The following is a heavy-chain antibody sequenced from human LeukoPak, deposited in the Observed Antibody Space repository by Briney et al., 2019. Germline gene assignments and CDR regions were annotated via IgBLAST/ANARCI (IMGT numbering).Heavy chain of an antibody. CDR3: AKGSRGWYQIGDFDY. CDR2: ISWNSRSI. Sequence: GGSLRLSCAASGFTFDDYAMHWFRQAPGKGLEWISGISWNSRSIGYADSVKGRFTISRDNARNSLYLQMNSLRAEDTALYYCAKGSRGWYQIGDFDYWGQGTLVTVSS. CDR1: GFTFDDYA. J-gene: IGHJ4*02. V-gene: IGHV3-9*01. D-gene: IGHD6-19*01.